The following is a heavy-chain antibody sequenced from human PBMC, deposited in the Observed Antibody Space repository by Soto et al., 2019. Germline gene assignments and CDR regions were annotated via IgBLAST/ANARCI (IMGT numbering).Heavy chain of an antibody. CDR3: ARDRRIRIFGVLTPNWFDP. V-gene: IGHV4-38-2*02. D-gene: IGHD3-3*01. Sequence: KASETLSLTCDVSGYSMISDYYWGWIRQPPGKGLEWIGSIFHSGSTYYNESLRSRVTISVDTSKNQFSLRMTSVTAADTAMYYCARDRRIRIFGVLTPNWFDPWGQGTLVTVSS. CDR1: GYSMISDYY. CDR2: IFHSGST. J-gene: IGHJ5*02.